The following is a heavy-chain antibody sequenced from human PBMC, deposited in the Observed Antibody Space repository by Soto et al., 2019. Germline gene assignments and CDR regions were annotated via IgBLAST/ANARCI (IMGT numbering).Heavy chain of an antibody. CDR1: GFTFGKDA. D-gene: IGHD2-2*01. CDR3: AKEKISTSCCNWFDP. Sequence: GGSLRLSCAASGFTFGKDAMSWVRQAPGKGLEWVASITDSGGTTYSADSVKGRLTISRDNSKNTLYLQKNSLRAEDTAVYYCAKEKISTSCCNWFDPWGQGTLVTVSS. J-gene: IGHJ5*02. CDR2: ITDSGGTT. V-gene: IGHV3-23*01.